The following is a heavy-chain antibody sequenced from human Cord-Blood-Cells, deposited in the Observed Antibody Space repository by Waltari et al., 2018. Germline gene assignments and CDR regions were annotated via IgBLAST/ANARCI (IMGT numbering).Heavy chain of an antibody. Sequence: QVQLQQLGAGLLKPSETLSLTCAVSGGSFSGYYWSWSRQPPGKGLEWIGEINHSGSTNYNPSLKSRVTISVDTSKNQFSLKLSSVTAADTAVYYCARNKWGKDYWGQGTLVTVSS. CDR2: INHSGST. CDR3: ARNKWGKDY. CDR1: GGSFSGYY. V-gene: IGHV4-34*01. D-gene: IGHD2-8*01. J-gene: IGHJ4*02.